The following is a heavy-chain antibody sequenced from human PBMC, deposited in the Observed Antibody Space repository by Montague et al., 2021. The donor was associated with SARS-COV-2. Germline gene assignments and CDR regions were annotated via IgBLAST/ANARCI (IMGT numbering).Heavy chain of an antibody. Sequence: SLRLSCAASGFTFSGSPMSWVRQAPGKGLEWVSVIHSGGRSSYYGKSVEGRFTVSRDNSKNTVYLQMNNLRAEDTAVYYCAKVGDLMAGYSLVNLDNWGQGTLVIVPS. V-gene: IGHV3-23*03. CDR3: AKVGDLMAGYSLVNLDN. D-gene: IGHD3-9*01. CDR2: IHSGGRSS. J-gene: IGHJ4*02. CDR1: GFTFSGSP.